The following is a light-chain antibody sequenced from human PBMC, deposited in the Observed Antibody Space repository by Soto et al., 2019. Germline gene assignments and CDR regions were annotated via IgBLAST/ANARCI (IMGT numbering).Light chain of an antibody. CDR1: SSNIGDYN. J-gene: IGLJ1*01. V-gene: IGLV1-44*01. CDR3: LVWDDRLDAFV. CDR2: SNN. Sequence: QSVLTQPPSASGTPGQRVTISCSGSSSNIGDYNVNWYQQLPGTAPKLLIYSNNQRASGVPDRISGSKSGTSASLAIRGLQSEDEADYYCLVWDDRLDAFVFGSGTKVTAL.